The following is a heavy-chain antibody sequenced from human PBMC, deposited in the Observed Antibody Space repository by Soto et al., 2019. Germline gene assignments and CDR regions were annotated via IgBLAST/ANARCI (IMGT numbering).Heavy chain of an antibody. D-gene: IGHD2-2*02. Sequence: PGESLKISCKGSGYSFTSYWISWVRQMPGKGLEWMGRIDPSDSYTNYSPSFQGHVTISADKSISTAYLQWSSLKASDTAMYYCASIVVPAAILDYYGMDVWGQGTTVTVSS. CDR3: ASIVVPAAILDYYGMDV. V-gene: IGHV5-10-1*01. CDR2: IDPSDSYT. CDR1: GYSFTSYW. J-gene: IGHJ6*02.